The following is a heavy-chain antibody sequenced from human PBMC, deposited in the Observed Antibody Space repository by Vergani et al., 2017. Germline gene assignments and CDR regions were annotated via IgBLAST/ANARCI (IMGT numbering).Heavy chain of an antibody. D-gene: IGHD1-1*01. CDR1: GFISSYYG. J-gene: IGHJ1*01. V-gene: IGHV3-30*03. Sequence: QVHLVESGGGVVQPGRSLRLSCVVSGFISSYYGMHWVRQAPGKGLEWVAVISYDGTQKYYADSVKGRFTISRDNSKSTLYLQMNSLRTEYTAVYYCATKSCGTPGCQIGYFREWGQGTLVTVSS. CDR3: ATKSCGTPGCQIGYFRE. CDR2: ISYDGTQK.